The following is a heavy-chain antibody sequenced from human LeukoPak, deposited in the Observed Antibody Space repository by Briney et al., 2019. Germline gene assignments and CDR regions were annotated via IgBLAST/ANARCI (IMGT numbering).Heavy chain of an antibody. D-gene: IGHD3-22*01. J-gene: IGHJ4*02. V-gene: IGHV4-59*01. Sequence: PSETLSLTCTISDGSISSYYWNWIRQSPEKGLEWIGHIHYGGSTHYNPSLQSRVSISIDTSKKHFSLNLRSVTAVDTAVYYCARWGHFDTSGYFVVDYWGQGTLVTVSS. CDR3: ARWGHFDTSGYFVVDY. CDR1: DGSISSYY. CDR2: IHYGGST.